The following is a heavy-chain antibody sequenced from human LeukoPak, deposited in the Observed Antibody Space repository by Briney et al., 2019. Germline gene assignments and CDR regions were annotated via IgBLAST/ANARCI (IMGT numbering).Heavy chain of an antibody. V-gene: IGHV4-59*01. CDR3: ARTLPYCSTTSCYDF. J-gene: IGHJ4*02. D-gene: IGHD2-2*01. Sequence: SETLSLTRSVSGGSISGYYWSWIRQPPGQGLEWIGYIYYSGSTNYNPSLKSRVTISVDTSKNQFSLKLSSVTAADTAVYYCARTLPYCSTTSCYDFWGQGTLVTVSS. CDR2: IYYSGST. CDR1: GGSISGYY.